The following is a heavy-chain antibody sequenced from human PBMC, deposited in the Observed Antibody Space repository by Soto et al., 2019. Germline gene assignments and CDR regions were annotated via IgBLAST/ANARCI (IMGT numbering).Heavy chain of an antibody. CDR3: ARGWSAYYYDSSGYPGDY. Sequence: GGSLRLSCAASGLTFTNAWMNWVRQAPGKGLEWVSSISSSSSYIYYADSVKGRFSVSRDNAKNSLHLQLNSLRVEDTAVYYCARGWSAYYYDSSGYPGDYWGQGTLVTVSS. CDR1: GLTFTNAW. J-gene: IGHJ4*02. CDR2: ISSSSSYI. D-gene: IGHD3-22*01. V-gene: IGHV3-21*01.